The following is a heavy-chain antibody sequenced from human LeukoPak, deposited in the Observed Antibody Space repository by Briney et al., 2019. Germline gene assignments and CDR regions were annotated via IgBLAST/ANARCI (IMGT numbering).Heavy chain of an antibody. J-gene: IGHJ4*02. D-gene: IGHD1-7*01. CDR3: ATARNFRFEY. Sequence: GGSLRLPCATSGLTFRTTWMHWVRQAPGKGLMWVSRMNGEGTTIDYADSVKGRFTVSRDYAKNTLFLQMNNLRTEDTALYFCATARNFRFEYWGQGSLVIVSA. CDR1: GLTFRTTW. V-gene: IGHV3-74*01. CDR2: MNGEGTTI.